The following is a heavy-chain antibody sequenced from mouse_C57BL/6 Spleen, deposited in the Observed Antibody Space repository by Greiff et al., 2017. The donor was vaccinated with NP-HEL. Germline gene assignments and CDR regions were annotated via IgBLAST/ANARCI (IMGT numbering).Heavy chain of an antibody. Sequence: QVHVKQPGTELVKPGASVKLSCKASGYTFTSYWMHWVKQRPGQGLEWIGNINPSNGGTNYNEKFKSKATLTVDKSSSTAYMQLSSLTSEDSAVYYCARAVPMYYFDYWGQGTTLTVSS. CDR2: INPSNGGT. J-gene: IGHJ2*01. CDR3: ARAVPMYYFDY. V-gene: IGHV1-53*01. CDR1: GYTFTSYW.